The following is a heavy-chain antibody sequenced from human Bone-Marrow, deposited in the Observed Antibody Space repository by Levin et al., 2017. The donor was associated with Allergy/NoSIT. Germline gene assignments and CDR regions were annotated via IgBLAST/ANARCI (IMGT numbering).Heavy chain of an antibody. Sequence: SETLSLTCTVSGDSISSYYWSWIRQPPGKGLEWIGYIYYSGSTNYNPSLKSRVTISVDTSKNQFSLKLSSVTAADTAVYYCARGITARPLPVDYWGQGTLVTVSS. CDR2: IYYSGST. V-gene: IGHV4-59*01. J-gene: IGHJ4*02. CDR3: ARGITARPLPVDY. D-gene: IGHD6-6*01. CDR1: GDSISSYY.